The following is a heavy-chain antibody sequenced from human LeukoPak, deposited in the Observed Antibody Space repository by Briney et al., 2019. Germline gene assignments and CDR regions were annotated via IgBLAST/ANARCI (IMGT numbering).Heavy chain of an antibody. D-gene: IGHD1-26*01. CDR1: GFTFSSYA. J-gene: IGHJ4*02. Sequence: PGGSLRLSCAASGFTFSSYAMSWVRQAPGKGLEWVSAISGSGGSTYYADSVKGRFTISRDNSKNTLYLQMNSLRAEDTAVYYCAKGPGATRLRSYFDYWGQGTLVTVSS. V-gene: IGHV3-23*01. CDR2: ISGSGGST. CDR3: AKGPGATRLRSYFDY.